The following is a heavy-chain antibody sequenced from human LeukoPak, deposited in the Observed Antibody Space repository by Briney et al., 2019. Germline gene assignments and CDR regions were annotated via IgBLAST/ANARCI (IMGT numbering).Heavy chain of an antibody. CDR2: IYPGDSDT. CDR1: GYSFTSYW. J-gene: IGHJ5*02. CDR3: ASTYNYYGSPFDP. V-gene: IGHV5-51*01. D-gene: IGHD3-10*01. Sequence: ESLKISCKGSGYSFTSYWIGWVRQMPGKGLEWMGIIYPGDSDTRYSPSFQGQVTISADKSIGTAYLQWSSLKASDTAMYYCASTYNYYGSPFDPWGQGTLVTVSS.